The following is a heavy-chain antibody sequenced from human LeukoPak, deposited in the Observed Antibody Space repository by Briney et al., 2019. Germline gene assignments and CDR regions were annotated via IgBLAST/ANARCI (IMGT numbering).Heavy chain of an antibody. D-gene: IGHD1-14*01. CDR2: IILILVIA. CDR1: GGTFNSYI. CDR3: AREPEGLTTESH. V-gene: IGHV1-69*04. J-gene: IGHJ4*02. Sequence: SVKVSCKTSGGTFNSYIISWVRQAPGQGLEWVGTIILILVIANYAQKFQGRVAITADTSTSTAYMELSDLGSEDTAVYFCAREPEGLTTESHWGQGTLVTVSS.